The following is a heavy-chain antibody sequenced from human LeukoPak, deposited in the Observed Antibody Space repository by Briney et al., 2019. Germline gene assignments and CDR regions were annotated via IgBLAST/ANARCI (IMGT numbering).Heavy chain of an antibody. CDR2: IKDGGTTT. Sequence: GGSPRLSCAASGFTFSSYWIHWVRQVPGKGLVWVARIKDGGTTTDYADSVKGRFTISRDDAKNTLYLQMNSLRAEDTAVYYCTTIRPGYWGQGTLVTVSP. J-gene: IGHJ4*02. CDR3: TTIRPGY. CDR1: GFTFSSYW. D-gene: IGHD5-12*01. V-gene: IGHV3-74*01.